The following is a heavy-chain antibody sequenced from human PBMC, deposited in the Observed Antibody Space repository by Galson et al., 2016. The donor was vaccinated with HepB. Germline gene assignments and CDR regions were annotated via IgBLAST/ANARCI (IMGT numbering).Heavy chain of an antibody. CDR1: GYTLTDLS. D-gene: IGHD4-17*01. Sequence: SVKVSCKVSGYTLTDLSMHWVRQTPGKGLEWMGSFDPQDGETIYAQQFQGRVTMTEDTSTDTDYMELSRLKSEDTAVYYCATGATVTTSGEFDYWGQGTLVTVSS. V-gene: IGHV1-24*01. CDR3: ATGATVTTSGEFDY. J-gene: IGHJ4*02. CDR2: FDPQDGET.